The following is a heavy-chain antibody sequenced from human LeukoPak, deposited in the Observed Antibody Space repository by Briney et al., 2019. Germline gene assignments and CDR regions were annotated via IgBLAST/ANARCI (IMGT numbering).Heavy chain of an antibody. CDR3: ARDYFGSPSALDY. CDR1: GFTFSNYN. D-gene: IGHD1-26*01. Sequence: GGSLRLSCAASGFTFSNYNMNWVRQAPGKGLEWVSSISTSSSYIYYADSVKGRFTISRDNAKNSLYLQMNSLRAEDTALYYCARDYFGSPSALDYWGQGTLVTVSS. CDR2: ISTSSSYI. J-gene: IGHJ4*02. V-gene: IGHV3-21*04.